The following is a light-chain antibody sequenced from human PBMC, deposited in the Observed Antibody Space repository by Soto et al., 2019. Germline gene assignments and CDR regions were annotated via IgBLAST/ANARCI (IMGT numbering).Light chain of an antibody. Sequence: EIVMTQSPGTLSVSPGERATLSCRASQSVSSNLAWYQQKPGQAPSLLIYGASTRATGIPARFSGSGSGTEFALTISSLQSEDFAAYYCQQYNNWPRTFGQGTKV. CDR2: GAS. J-gene: IGKJ1*01. CDR1: QSVSSN. CDR3: QQYNNWPRT. V-gene: IGKV3-15*01.